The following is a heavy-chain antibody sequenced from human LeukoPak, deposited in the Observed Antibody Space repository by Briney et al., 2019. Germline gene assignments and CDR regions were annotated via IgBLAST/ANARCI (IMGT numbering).Heavy chain of an antibody. CDR1: GFTFSSYE. CDR3: ARGVVVGATTPGGY. D-gene: IGHD1-26*01. CDR2: ITGSGDTI. V-gene: IGHV3-48*03. Sequence: GGSLRLSCSASGFTFSSYEMNWVRQAPGKGLEWISYITGSGDTIYYADSVKGRFTISRDNAKNSLYLQMNSLRAEDTAVYYCARGVVVGATTPGGYWGQGTLVTVSS. J-gene: IGHJ4*02.